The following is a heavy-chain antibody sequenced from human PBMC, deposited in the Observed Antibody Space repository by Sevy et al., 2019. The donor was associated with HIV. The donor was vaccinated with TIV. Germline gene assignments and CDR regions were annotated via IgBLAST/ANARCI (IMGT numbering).Heavy chain of an antibody. D-gene: IGHD1-26*01. V-gene: IGHV4-59*13. J-gene: IGHJ3*02. CDR3: ARGEWELRAFDI. CDR1: GGSISSYY. Sequence: SETLSLTCTVSGGSISSYYWSWIRQPPGKGLEWIGYIYYSGSTNYNPSLKSRVTISVDTSRNQFSLKLSSVTAADTAVYYCARGEWELRAFDIWGQGTMVTVSS. CDR2: IYYSGST.